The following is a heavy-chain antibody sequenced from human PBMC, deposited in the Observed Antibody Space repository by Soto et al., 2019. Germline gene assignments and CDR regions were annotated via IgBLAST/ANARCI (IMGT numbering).Heavy chain of an antibody. CDR2: FDPEDSKM. D-gene: IGHD1-1*01. CDR3: VRVRRQGATWYNSYCMDG. J-gene: IGHJ6*02. Sequence: QVHLAQSWAEVKKPGASVRVSCKVTGYSLSEFSMHWVRQAPGKGLEWMGGFDPEDSKMTPAQKFQGRLTLTEDTSAETAYRELRSLRSEDTAVYYCVRVRRQGATWYNSYCMDGWGPGNPVTVSS. V-gene: IGHV1-24*01. CDR1: GYSLSEFS.